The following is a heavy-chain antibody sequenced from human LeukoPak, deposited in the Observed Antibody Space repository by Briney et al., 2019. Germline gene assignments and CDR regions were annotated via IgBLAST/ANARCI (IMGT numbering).Heavy chain of an antibody. V-gene: IGHV1-46*01. CDR1: GYTFTRYY. J-gene: IGHJ6*03. D-gene: IGHD2-15*01. CDR3: ARAFSGYYYMDV. Sequence: ASVKVSCKASGYTFTRYYMHWVRQAPGQGLEWMGIINPSGGSTNYAQKFQGRVTMTRDTSTNTVYMELSSLRSEDTAVYYCARAFSGYYYMDVWGKGTTVTISS. CDR2: INPSGGST.